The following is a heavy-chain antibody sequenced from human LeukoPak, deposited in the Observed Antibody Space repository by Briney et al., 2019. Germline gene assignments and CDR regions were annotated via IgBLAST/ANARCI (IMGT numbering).Heavy chain of an antibody. CDR1: GGTFSSYA. CDR3: ATFIPHYYDSSGYYVSAFDI. V-gene: IGHV1-69*13. D-gene: IGHD3-22*01. CDR2: IIPIFGTA. J-gene: IGHJ3*02. Sequence: SVTVSCTASGGTFSSYAISWVRQAPGQGLEWMGGIIPIFGTANYAQKFQGRVTITADESTSTAYMELSSLRSEDTAVYYCATFIPHYYDSSGYYVSAFDIWGRGTMVTVSS.